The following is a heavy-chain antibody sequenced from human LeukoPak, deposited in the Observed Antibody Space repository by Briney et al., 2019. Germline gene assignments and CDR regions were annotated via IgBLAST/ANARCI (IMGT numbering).Heavy chain of an antibody. J-gene: IGHJ4*02. CDR2: IYTSGST. CDR3: ARDHIWDYGSGSYAN. D-gene: IGHD3-10*01. V-gene: IGHV4-61*02. CDR1: GGSISSGSYY. Sequence: SETLSLTCTVSGGSISSGSYYWSWIRQPAGKGLEWIGRIYTSGSTNYNPSLKSRVTISLDTSKNQFSLKLSSVTAAVTAVYYCARDHIWDYGSGSYANWGQGTLVTVSS.